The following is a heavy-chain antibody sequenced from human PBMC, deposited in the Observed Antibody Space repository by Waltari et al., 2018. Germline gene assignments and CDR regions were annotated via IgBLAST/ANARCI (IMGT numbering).Heavy chain of an antibody. J-gene: IGHJ4*02. CDR2: IYRGGSST. CDR1: GFTFSSYA. Sequence: EVQLLESGGGLVQPGGSLRLSCAASGFTFSSYAMSWVRQAPGKGREWVSVIYRGGSSTYYADSGKGRFTISRDNSKNTLYLQMNSRRAEDTAVYYCAKPFSSGWYRGYYFDYWGQGTLVTVSA. D-gene: IGHD6-19*01. V-gene: IGHV3-23*03. CDR3: AKPFSSGWYRGYYFDY.